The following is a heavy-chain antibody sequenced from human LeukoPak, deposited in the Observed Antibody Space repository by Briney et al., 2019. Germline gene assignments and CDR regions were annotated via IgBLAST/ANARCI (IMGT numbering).Heavy chain of an antibody. D-gene: IGHD6-6*01. CDR3: ARWHSSSSGADY. V-gene: IGHV4-59*01. J-gene: IGHJ4*02. CDR1: GGSISSYY. Sequence: SSETLSLTCTVSGGSISSYYWSWIRQPPGKGLEWIGYIYYSGSTNYNPSLKSRDTISVDTSKNQFSLKLSSVTAADTAVYYCARWHSSSSGADYWGQGTLVTVSS. CDR2: IYYSGST.